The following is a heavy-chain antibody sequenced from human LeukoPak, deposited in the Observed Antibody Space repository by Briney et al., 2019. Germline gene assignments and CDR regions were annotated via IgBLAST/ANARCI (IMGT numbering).Heavy chain of an antibody. CDR2: INPNSGVT. V-gene: IGHV1-2*06. D-gene: IGHD2-15*01. CDR1: GYTFTGDY. J-gene: IGHJ4*02. Sequence: ASVKVSCKASGYTFTGDYMHWVRPAPGQGLEWMGRINPNSGVTNYTQKFQGRVTMSTDTSISTAYMEKSRLRSDSTPLYYIARGGVVAANIDYWGQGTLVTVSS. CDR3: ARGGVVAANIDY.